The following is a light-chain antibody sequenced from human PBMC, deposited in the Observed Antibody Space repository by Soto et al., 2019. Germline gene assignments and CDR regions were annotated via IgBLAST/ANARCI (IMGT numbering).Light chain of an antibody. V-gene: IGKV3-11*01. J-gene: IGKJ1*01. CDR3: QQRSNWPRT. CDR1: QSIAGY. CDR2: DTS. Sequence: EIVLTQSPATLSLSPGERATLSCRASQSIAGYLAWYQKKPGQAPRLLIYDTSNRVTGVPARFSGSGSGTDFTLSISSLEPEDFAVYYCQQRSNWPRTFGQGTKVDIK.